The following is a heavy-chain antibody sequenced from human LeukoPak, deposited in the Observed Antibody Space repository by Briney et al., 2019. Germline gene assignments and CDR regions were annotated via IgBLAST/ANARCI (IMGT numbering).Heavy chain of an antibody. CDR1: GGSISSYY. CDR2: IYTSGST. J-gene: IGHJ4*02. Sequence: SETLSLTCTVSGGSISSYYWSWIRQPPGKGLEWIGRIYTSGSTNYNPSLKSRVTISVDTSKNQFSLKLSSVTAADTAVYYCARAPTDRLRFLEYPFDYWGQGTLVTVSS. CDR3: ARAPTDRLRFLEYPFDY. D-gene: IGHD3-3*01. V-gene: IGHV4-4*08.